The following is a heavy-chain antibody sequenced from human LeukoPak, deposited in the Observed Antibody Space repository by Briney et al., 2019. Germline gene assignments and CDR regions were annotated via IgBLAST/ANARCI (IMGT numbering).Heavy chain of an antibody. V-gene: IGHV4-39*01. CDR3: ARLYCDRSGYYWFDP. Sequence: SETLSLTCTVSGGSISSISYYWGWIRQSPGKGLEWIGSIYYSGSTYDNPSLKSRVTMSVDTSKKQFSLKLSSVTAADTAVYYCARLYCDRSGYYWFDPWGQGTLVTVSS. D-gene: IGHD3-22*01. CDR1: GGSISSISYY. CDR2: IYYSGST. J-gene: IGHJ5*02.